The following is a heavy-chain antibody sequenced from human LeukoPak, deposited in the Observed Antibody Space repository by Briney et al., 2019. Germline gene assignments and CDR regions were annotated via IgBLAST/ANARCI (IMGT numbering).Heavy chain of an antibody. D-gene: IGHD3-22*01. J-gene: IGHJ4*02. Sequence: ASVKVSCKASGYTFTGYHMHWVRQAPGQGLEWMGWINPNSGGTNYAQKFQGRVTMTRDTSISTAYMELSRLRSDDTAVYYCARVYYYDSSGYYYAYWGQGTLVTVSS. V-gene: IGHV1-2*02. CDR2: INPNSGGT. CDR1: GYTFTGYH. CDR3: ARVYYYDSSGYYYAY.